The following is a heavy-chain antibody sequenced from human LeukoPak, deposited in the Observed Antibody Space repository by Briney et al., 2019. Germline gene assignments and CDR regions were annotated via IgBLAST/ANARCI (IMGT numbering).Heavy chain of an antibody. CDR3: AKDRDWNYGQIDY. D-gene: IGHD1-7*01. CDR1: GFTFSNAW. CDR2: ISGSGGST. V-gene: IGHV3-23*01. J-gene: IGHJ4*02. Sequence: PGGSLRLSCAASGFTFSNAWMSWVRQAPGKGLEWVSAISGSGGSTYYADSVKGRFTISRDNSKNTLYLQMNSLRAEDTAVYYCAKDRDWNYGQIDYWGQGTLVTVSS.